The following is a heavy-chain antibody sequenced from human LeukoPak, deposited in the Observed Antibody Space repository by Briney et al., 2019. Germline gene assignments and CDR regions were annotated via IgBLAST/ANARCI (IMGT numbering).Heavy chain of an antibody. CDR1: GGSISSYY. J-gene: IGHJ4*02. CDR3: ARAGRLLFTTLFDY. Sequence: PSETLSLTCTVSGGSISSYYWSWIRQPPGKGLEWIGYIYYSGSTNYNPSLKSRVTISVDTSKNQFSLKPSSVTAADTAVYYCARAGRLLFTTLFDYWGQGTLVTVSS. D-gene: IGHD2-21*01. CDR2: IYYSGST. V-gene: IGHV4-59*01.